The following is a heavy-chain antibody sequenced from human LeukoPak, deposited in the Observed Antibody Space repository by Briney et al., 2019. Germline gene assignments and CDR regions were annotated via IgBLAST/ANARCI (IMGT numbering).Heavy chain of an antibody. CDR2: ISSSSGYI. J-gene: IGHJ4*02. Sequence: PGGSLRLSCAASGFTFSSYSMNWVRQAPGKGLEWVSSISSSSGYIYYADSVKGRFTISRDNAKNSMSLQMNSLRAEDTAVYYCARDEATGGAVAGPYFDFWGQGTLVTVSS. CDR1: GFTFSSYS. D-gene: IGHD6-19*01. CDR3: ARDEATGGAVAGPYFDF. V-gene: IGHV3-21*01.